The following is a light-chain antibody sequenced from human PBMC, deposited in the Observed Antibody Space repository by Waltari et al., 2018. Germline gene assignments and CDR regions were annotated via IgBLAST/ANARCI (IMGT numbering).Light chain of an antibody. J-gene: IGKJ1*01. V-gene: IGKV1-5*03. CDR3: QQYSNLWT. CDR2: KAS. Sequence: DIQMTQSPSTLSASVGDRVTITCRASQSLSNWLAWYQQKPGKAPKLLIYKASTLESGVPSRFSGSGSGTEFTLTISSLQPDDFATYYCQQYSNLWTFGQGTKVEIK. CDR1: QSLSNW.